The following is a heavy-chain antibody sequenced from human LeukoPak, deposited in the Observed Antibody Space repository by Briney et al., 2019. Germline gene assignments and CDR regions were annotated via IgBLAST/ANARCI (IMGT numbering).Heavy chain of an antibody. CDR2: IKKDGSEL. D-gene: IGHD3-9*01. CDR1: GFTFSSSW. V-gene: IGHV3-7*05. J-gene: IGHJ4*02. Sequence: GGSLRLSCAASGFTFSSSWMSWVRQSPGRGLEWVANIKKDGSELYYVDSVKGRFTISRDNAKNSLYLQMNSLRAEDTAVYYYARDDWGFDYWGQGTLVTVSS. CDR3: ARDDWGFDY.